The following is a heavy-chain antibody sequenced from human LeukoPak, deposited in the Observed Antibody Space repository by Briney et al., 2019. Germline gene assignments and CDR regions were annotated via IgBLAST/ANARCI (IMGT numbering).Heavy chain of an antibody. D-gene: IGHD6-19*01. CDR2: ISSSGSTI. V-gene: IGHV3-48*03. Sequence: QPGGTLRLSCAASGLTFSSYEMNWVRQAPGKGLEWVSYISSSGSTIYYADSVKGRFTISRDNAKNSLYLQMNSLRAEDTAVYYCASHLPYSSGWSSFDYWGQGTLVTVSS. CDR3: ASHLPYSSGWSSFDY. J-gene: IGHJ4*02. CDR1: GLTFSSYE.